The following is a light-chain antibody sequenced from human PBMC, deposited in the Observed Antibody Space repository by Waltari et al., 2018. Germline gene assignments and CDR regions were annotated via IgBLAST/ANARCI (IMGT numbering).Light chain of an antibody. CDR2: GHI. V-gene: IGLV1-40*01. J-gene: IGLJ2*01. CDR3: QSYDNSLSVI. CDR1: SCHIGVGFD. Sequence: QPVLTQPPSASGDPGQRVTISCPGSSCHIGVGFDVHWYQQLPGTAPKHPLYGHINRPSGVPDRFAGSKSGTSPSLAISRLQAQDEADYYCQSYDNSLSVICGGGTKLTV.